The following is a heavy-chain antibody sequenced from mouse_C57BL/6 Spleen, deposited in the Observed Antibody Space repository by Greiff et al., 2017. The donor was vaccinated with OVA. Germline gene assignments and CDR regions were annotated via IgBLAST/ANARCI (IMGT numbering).Heavy chain of an antibody. CDR1: GYTFTSYW. CDR3: AIWGYDYDGFAY. D-gene: IGHD2-4*01. CDR2: IHPSDSDT. J-gene: IGHJ3*01. V-gene: IGHV1-74*01. Sequence: QVQLKQPGAELVKPGASVKVSCKASGYTFTSYWMHWVKQRPGQGLEWIGRIHPSDSDTNYNQKFKGKATLTVDKSSSTAYMQLSSLTSEDSAVYYCAIWGYDYDGFAYWGQGTLVTVSA.